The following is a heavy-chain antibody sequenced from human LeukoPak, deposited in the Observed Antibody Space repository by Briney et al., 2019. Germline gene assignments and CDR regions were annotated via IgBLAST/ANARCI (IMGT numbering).Heavy chain of an antibody. Sequence: GGSLRLSCAASGFTFSSYSMNWVRQAPGKGLEWVSSISSNSSYIYYADSVKGRFTISRDNAKNSLYLQMNSLRAEDTAVYYCARDPSGYLTGYYYYYGMDVWGQGTTVTVSS. CDR2: ISSNSSYI. J-gene: IGHJ6*02. CDR1: GFTFSSYS. CDR3: ARDPSGYLTGYYYYYGMDV. D-gene: IGHD3-22*01. V-gene: IGHV3-21*01.